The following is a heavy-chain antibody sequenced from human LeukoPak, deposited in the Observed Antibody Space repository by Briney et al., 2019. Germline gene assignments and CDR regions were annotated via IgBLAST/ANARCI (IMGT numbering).Heavy chain of an antibody. Sequence: ASVKVSCKASGGTFSSYAISWVRQAPGQGLEWMGRIIPILGIANYAQKFQGRVTITADKSTSTAYMELSSLRSEDTAVYYCARASGSYLREDWFDPWGQGTLVTVSS. J-gene: IGHJ5*02. CDR3: ARASGSYLREDWFDP. D-gene: IGHD1-26*01. V-gene: IGHV1-69*04. CDR2: IIPILGIA. CDR1: GGTFSSYA.